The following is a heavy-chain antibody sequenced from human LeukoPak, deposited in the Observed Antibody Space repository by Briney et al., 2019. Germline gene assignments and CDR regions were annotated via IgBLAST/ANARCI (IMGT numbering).Heavy chain of an antibody. J-gene: IGHJ6*03. D-gene: IGHD3-22*01. CDR3: ARDYHDYDSSGYYYYYYMDV. Sequence: SETLSLTCTVSGGSISSYYWSWIRQPPGKGLEWIGYIYYSGSTNYNPSLKSRVTISVDTSKNQFSLKLSSVTAADTAVYYCARDYHDYDSSGYYYYYYMDVWGKGTTVTISS. V-gene: IGHV4-59*01. CDR2: IYYSGST. CDR1: GGSISSYY.